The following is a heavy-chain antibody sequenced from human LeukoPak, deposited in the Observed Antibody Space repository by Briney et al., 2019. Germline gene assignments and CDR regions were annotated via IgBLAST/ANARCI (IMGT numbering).Heavy chain of an antibody. Sequence: GGSLRLSCAASGFTFSSYAMDWIRQAPGKGLEWVAVISYDGSKKYYADSVRGRFTISRDNAKNSLYLQMNSLRAEDTAVYYCARDSLGYCSSTSCYAGYWGQGTLVTVSS. J-gene: IGHJ4*02. CDR2: ISYDGSKK. D-gene: IGHD2-2*01. CDR1: GFTFSSYA. CDR3: ARDSLGYCSSTSCYAGY. V-gene: IGHV3-30-3*01.